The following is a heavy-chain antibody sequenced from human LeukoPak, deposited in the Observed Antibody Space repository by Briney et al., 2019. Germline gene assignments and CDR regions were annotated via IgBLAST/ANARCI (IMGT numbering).Heavy chain of an antibody. V-gene: IGHV4-61*02. J-gene: IGHJ6*03. Sequence: SETLSLTCTVSGGSISSGSYYWRWIRQPAGKGLEWIGRIYTSGSTNYNRSLKSRVTISVDTSKNQFSLKLSSVTAADTAVYYCAREGPYYYYYMDVWGKGTTVTVSS. CDR3: AREGPYYYYYMDV. CDR2: IYTSGST. CDR1: GGSISSGSYY.